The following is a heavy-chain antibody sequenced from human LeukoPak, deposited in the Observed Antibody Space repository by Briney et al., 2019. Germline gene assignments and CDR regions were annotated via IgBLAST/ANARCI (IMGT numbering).Heavy chain of an antibody. CDR2: IYYSGST. CDR1: GGSISSGGYY. V-gene: IGHV4-31*03. CDR3: ARASLRSSTIFGVVIMEQFDY. Sequence: PSETLSLTCTVSGGSISSGGYYWSWIRQHPGKGQEWIGYIYYSGSTYYNPSLKSRVTISVDTSKNQFSLKLSSVTAADTAVYYCARASLRSSTIFGVVIMEQFDYWGQGTLVTVSS. J-gene: IGHJ4*02. D-gene: IGHD3-3*01.